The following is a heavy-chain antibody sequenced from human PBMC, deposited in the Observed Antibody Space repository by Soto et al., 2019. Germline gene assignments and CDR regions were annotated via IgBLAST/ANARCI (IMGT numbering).Heavy chain of an antibody. Sequence: GGSLKLACVDSGLSFSVYAFNWVRQAPGKGLEWVSTIGTPDQTYYADSVKGRFTISRDNSKNTLYLQMNSLRAEDTAVYYCAKDPKVEDYFDYWGQGTLVTVSS. J-gene: IGHJ4*02. CDR2: IGTPDQT. CDR3: AKDPKVEDYFDY. V-gene: IGHV3-23*01. CDR1: GLSFSVYA.